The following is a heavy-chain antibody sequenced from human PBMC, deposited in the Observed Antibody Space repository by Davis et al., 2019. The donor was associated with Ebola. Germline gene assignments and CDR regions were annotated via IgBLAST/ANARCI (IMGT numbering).Heavy chain of an antibody. CDR2: ISSSGSTI. CDR1: GFTFSDYY. Sequence: GESLKISCAASGFTFSDYYMSWTRQAPGKGLEWVSYISSSGSTIYYADSVKGRFTISRDNAKNSLYLQMNSLRAEDTAVYYCARDEQYGDYSLWGQGTLVTVSS. D-gene: IGHD4-17*01. J-gene: IGHJ4*02. V-gene: IGHV3-11*04. CDR3: ARDEQYGDYSL.